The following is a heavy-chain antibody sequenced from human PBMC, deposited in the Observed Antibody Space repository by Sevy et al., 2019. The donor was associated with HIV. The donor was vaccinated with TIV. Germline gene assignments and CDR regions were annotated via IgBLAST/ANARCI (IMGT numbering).Heavy chain of an antibody. CDR2: ISDSSATI. D-gene: IGHD5-12*01. CDR1: GFTYS. V-gene: IGHV3-48*01. Sequence: GGSLRLSCVASGFTYSMNWVHQAPGKGLEWVSYISDSSATIHYADSVKGRFTIPRDNAKNSLYLQMNTLRAEDTAVYYCASQRGGYERLYYFDSWGQGTLVTVSS. J-gene: IGHJ4*02. CDR3: ASQRGGYERLYYFDS.